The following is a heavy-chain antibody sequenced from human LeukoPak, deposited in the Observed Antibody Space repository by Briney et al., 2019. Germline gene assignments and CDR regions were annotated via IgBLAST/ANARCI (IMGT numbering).Heavy chain of an antibody. CDR3: AREQPYYYDSSGTALMAEIKYYFDY. J-gene: IGHJ4*02. Sequence: GGSLRLPCAASGFTFSSYSMNWVRQAPGKGLEWVANIKQDGSEKYYVDSVKGRFTISRDNAKNSLYLQMNSLRAEDTGVYYCAREQPYYYDSSGTALMAEIKYYFDYWGQGTLVTVSS. CDR1: GFTFSSYS. V-gene: IGHV3-7*01. CDR2: IKQDGSEK. D-gene: IGHD3-22*01.